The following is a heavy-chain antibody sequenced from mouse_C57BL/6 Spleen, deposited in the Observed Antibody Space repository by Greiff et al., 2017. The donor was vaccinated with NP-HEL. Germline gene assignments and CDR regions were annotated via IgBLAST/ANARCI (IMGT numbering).Heavy chain of an antibody. CDR2: INPSTGGT. V-gene: IGHV1-42*01. D-gene: IGHD1-1*01. CDR1: GYSFTGYY. CDR3: ARYYGSSYDY. J-gene: IGHJ2*01. Sequence: EVKLEESGPELVKPGASVKISCKASGYSFTGYYMNWVKQSPEKSLEWIGEINPSTGGTTYNQKFKAKATLTVDKSSSTAYMQLKSLTSEDSAVYYCARYYGSSYDYWGQGTTLTVSS.